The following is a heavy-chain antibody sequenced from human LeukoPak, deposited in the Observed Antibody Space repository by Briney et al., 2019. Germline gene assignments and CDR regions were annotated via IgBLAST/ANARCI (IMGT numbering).Heavy chain of an antibody. CDR2: IKKDGSEK. V-gene: IGHV3-7*01. D-gene: IGHD3-10*01. Sequence: GGSLRLSCAASGFTFNSYWMSWVRQTPGKGLEWVANIKKDGSEKYYVDSVKGRFTISRDNAKNSLYLQMNSLRAEDTAVYFCAGDGAARGSGSFGDWGQGTLVTVSS. CDR1: GFTFNSYW. CDR3: AGDGAARGSGSFGD. J-gene: IGHJ4*02.